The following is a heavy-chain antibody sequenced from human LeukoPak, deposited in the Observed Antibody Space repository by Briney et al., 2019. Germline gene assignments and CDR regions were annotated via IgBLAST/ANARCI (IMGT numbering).Heavy chain of an antibody. CDR3: ARQDGYNSNWFDP. D-gene: IGHD5-24*01. CDR1: GGSISNSNYY. V-gene: IGHV4-39*01. J-gene: IGHJ5*02. CDR2: IYYSGST. Sequence: SETLSLTCTVSGGSISNSNYYWGWIRQPPGQGLEWIGTIYYSGSTYYNPSLKSRVTISVDTSKNQFSLKLSSVTAADTAVYYCARQDGYNSNWFDPWGQETLVTVSS.